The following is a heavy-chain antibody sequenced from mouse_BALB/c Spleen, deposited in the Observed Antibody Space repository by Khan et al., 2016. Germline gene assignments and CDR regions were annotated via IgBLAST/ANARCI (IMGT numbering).Heavy chain of an antibody. D-gene: IGHD3-3*01. V-gene: IGHV14-3*02. CDR1: GFNIKDTY. CDR3: ASVLGDAMDY. Sequence: VRLQQSGAELVKPGASVKLSCTASGFNIKDTYMNWVKQRPEQGLEWIGRIDPANGNTKYDPKFQGKATITADTSSNTAYLKHSSMKSEDTAVYYCASVLGDAMDYLGQGTSVTVSS. J-gene: IGHJ4*01. CDR2: IDPANGNT.